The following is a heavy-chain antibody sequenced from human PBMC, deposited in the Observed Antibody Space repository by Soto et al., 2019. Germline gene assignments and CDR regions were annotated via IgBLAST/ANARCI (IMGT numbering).Heavy chain of an antibody. J-gene: IGHJ6*03. CDR3: ARDGNRGVYYYYMGV. D-gene: IGHD3-10*01. CDR1: GFTLSSYG. Sequence: QVQLVESGGGVVQPGRSLRLSCAASGFTLSSYGMHWVRQAPGKGLEWVAVIWYDGSNKYYADSVKGRFTISRDNSKNTVYLQMNSLRAEDTAVYHCARDGNRGVYYYYMGVWGKGTTVTVSS. CDR2: IWYDGSNK. V-gene: IGHV3-33*01.